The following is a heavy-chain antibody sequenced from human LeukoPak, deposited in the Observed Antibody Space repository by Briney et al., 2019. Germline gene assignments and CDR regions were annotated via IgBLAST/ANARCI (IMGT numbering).Heavy chain of an antibody. CDR3: ATSSWSRYLDY. CDR1: GYTFTSYY. Sequence: ASVKVSCKASGYTFTSYYMHWVRQAPGQGLEWMGIINPSGGSTSYAQKFQGRVTMTRDTSTSTVYMELSSLRAEDTAVYYCATSSWSRYLDYWGQGTLVTVSS. D-gene: IGHD6-13*01. V-gene: IGHV1-46*01. CDR2: INPSGGST. J-gene: IGHJ4*02.